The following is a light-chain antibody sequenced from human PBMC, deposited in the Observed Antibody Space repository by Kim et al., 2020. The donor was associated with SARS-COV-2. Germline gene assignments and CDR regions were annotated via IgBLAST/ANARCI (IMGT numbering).Light chain of an antibody. CDR2: HAS. V-gene: IGKV3-20*01. CDR3: QQYGSLPRA. J-gene: IGKJ1*01. Sequence: SAGESAPLSCKASQRLSRAYLAWDQQKPGPAPRLLIYHASRRATGIPDRFSGSGSGTDFTLTISRLEPEDFAIYYCQQYGSLPRALGQGTKVDIK. CDR1: QRLSRAY.